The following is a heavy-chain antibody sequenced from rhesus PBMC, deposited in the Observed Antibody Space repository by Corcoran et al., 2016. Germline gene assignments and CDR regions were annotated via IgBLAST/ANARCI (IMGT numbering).Heavy chain of an antibody. Sequence: QVQLQESGPGLVKPSETLSLTCTVSGYSISSGFYWDWIRQPPRKGLEFIGYISGTNGNTYHMPSLKRLLTISRDTSKNQLSLKVNSVTAADTAMYYCARHGTGWFLEYWGQGVLVTVSS. J-gene: IGHJ5-2*01. CDR2: ISGTNGNT. V-gene: IGHV4-99*01. CDR3: ARHGTGWFLEY. D-gene: IGHD6-31*01. CDR1: GYSISSGFY.